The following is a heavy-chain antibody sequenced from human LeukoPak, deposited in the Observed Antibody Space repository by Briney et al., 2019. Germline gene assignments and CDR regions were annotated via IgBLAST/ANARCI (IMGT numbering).Heavy chain of an antibody. D-gene: IGHD1-7*01. CDR2: IFYSGGT. Sequence: SETLSLTCTVSDGSISRDYWSWIRQPPGKGLEWIGYIFYSGGTNYSPALRSRVSISVDTSKSQFSLKLSSVTAADTAVYFCARARVTGTPNAFDIWGQGTMVTVSS. CDR1: DGSISRDY. CDR3: ARARVTGTPNAFDI. J-gene: IGHJ3*02. V-gene: IGHV4-59*01.